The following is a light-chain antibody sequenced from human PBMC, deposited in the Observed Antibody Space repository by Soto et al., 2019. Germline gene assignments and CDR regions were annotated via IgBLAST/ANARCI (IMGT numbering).Light chain of an antibody. Sequence: DIVLTQSPGTLSLSPGERATLSCMASQSVSSAFLAWYQQKPGQAPRLFIYGASSRAAGIPDRFSGSGSGTDFTLTINRLEPEDFAVYYCQHYGGSATFGQGTRLEIK. CDR1: QSVSSAF. CDR3: QHYGGSAT. V-gene: IGKV3-20*01. J-gene: IGKJ5*01. CDR2: GAS.